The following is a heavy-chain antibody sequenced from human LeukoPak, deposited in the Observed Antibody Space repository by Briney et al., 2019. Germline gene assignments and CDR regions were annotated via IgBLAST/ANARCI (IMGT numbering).Heavy chain of an antibody. V-gene: IGHV4-31*03. CDR3: ARRYSRSAGGGEIDY. J-gene: IGHJ4*02. D-gene: IGHD2-15*01. CDR1: GGSISSGGYY. Sequence: PSETLSLTCTVSGGSISSGGYYWSWIRQHPGKGLEWIGYIYYSGSTYYNPSLKSRVTISVDTSKNQFSLKLSSVTAADTAVYYCARRYSRSAGGGEIDYWGQGTLVTVSS. CDR2: IYYSGST.